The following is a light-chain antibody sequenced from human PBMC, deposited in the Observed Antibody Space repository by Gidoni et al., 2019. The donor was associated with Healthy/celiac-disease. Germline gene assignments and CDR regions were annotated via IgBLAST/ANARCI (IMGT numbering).Light chain of an antibody. Sequence: EIVLTHSPDFQSVTPTEKVTITCRASQSIGSSLHWYQQKPDQSQKLLIKYASQSFSGVPSRFSCSGSGTDFTLTINSLEAEDAATYYCHQSRSLPFTFGGGTKVEIK. CDR2: YAS. V-gene: IGKV6-21*01. CDR1: QSIGSS. CDR3: HQSRSLPFT. J-gene: IGKJ4*01.